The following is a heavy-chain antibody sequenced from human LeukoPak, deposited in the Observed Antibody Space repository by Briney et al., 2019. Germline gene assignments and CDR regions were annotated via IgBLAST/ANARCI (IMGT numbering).Heavy chain of an antibody. CDR2: ISYDGSNK. CDR3: AKDYPTKEYQPDHYYYYYGMDV. V-gene: IGHV3-30*18. CDR1: GYTFSSYG. J-gene: IGHJ6*02. D-gene: IGHD2-2*01. Sequence: GGSLRLSCAASGYTFSSYGMHSVREAPGKGLEWVAVISYDGSNKYSADSAKGRFTISRDNSKNTLNLQMNSLRAEDTAVYYCAKDYPTKEYQPDHYYYYYGMDVWGQGTTVTVSS.